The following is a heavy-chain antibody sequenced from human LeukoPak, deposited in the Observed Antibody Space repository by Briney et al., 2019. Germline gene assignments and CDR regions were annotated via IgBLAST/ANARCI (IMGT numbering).Heavy chain of an antibody. CDR1: GGSISSYY. J-gene: IGHJ5*02. CDR3: ARDPLGATGA. CDR2: IYYSGIT. V-gene: IGHV4-59*01. Sequence: SETLSLTCTVSGGSISSYYWSWIRQPPGKGLEWIGYIYYSGITNYNPSLKSRVTISVDTSKNQFSLRLSSVTAADTAVYYCARDPLGATGAWGQGTLVTVSS. D-gene: IGHD7-27*01.